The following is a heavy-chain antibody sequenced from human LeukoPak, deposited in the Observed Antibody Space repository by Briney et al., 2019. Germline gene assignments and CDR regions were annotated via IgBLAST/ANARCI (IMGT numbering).Heavy chain of an antibody. V-gene: IGHV4-38-2*01. J-gene: IGHJ6*03. CDR3: ARPSGYYYYMDV. D-gene: IGHD3-10*01. CDR1: GYSISSGYY. CDR2: IYHSGST. Sequence: PSATLSLTCAVSGYSISSGYYWGWIRQPPGKGLEWIGSIYHSGSTYYNPSLKSRVTISVDTSKDQFSLKLSSVTAADTAVYYCARPSGYYYYMDVWGKGTTVTVSS.